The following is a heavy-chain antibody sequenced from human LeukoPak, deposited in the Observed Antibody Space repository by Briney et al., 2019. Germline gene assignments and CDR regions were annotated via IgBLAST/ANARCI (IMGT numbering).Heavy chain of an antibody. CDR1: GFTVISNY. J-gene: IGHJ4*03. CDR2: TSSGGST. D-gene: IGHD3-3*01. CDR3: EEGDSYYDFLVSP. V-gene: IGHV3-53*01. Sequence: GGSLRLSCAASGFTVISNYMSWVGQAPGKGLEWVSLTSSGGSTYHADSVKGRFTISRDNSKNTLYLQMNSLRTEDTAVYYCEEGDSYYDFLVSPWGQGTRVTVSS.